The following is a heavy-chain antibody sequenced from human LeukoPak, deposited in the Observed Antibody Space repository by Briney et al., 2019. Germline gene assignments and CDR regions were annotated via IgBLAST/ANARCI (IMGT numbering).Heavy chain of an antibody. D-gene: IGHD3-10*01. CDR1: GGSISSSSYY. CDR2: IYYSGST. V-gene: IGHV4-39*06. Sequence: SETLSLTCTVSGGSISSSSYYWGWNRQPPGKGLEWIGCIYYSGSTYYNPSLKSRVTISVDTSKNQFPLKLSSVTAAGTAVYYCASTYYYGSGSYVAFDIWGQGTMVTVSS. CDR3: ASTYYYGSGSYVAFDI. J-gene: IGHJ3*02.